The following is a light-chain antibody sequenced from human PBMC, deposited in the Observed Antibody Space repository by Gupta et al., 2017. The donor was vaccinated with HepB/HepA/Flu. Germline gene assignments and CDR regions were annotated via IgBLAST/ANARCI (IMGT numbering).Light chain of an antibody. Sequence: QPVLTQPPSASETPGQRVTISCSGNISNIGTNFVYWYQQLPGTAPKLVIYRNDQRPSGVPDRFSGSKSGTSASLAISGLRSEDEADYYCEEWDDSLRGPNVIFGGGTKLTVL. CDR1: ISNIGTNF. CDR2: RND. V-gene: IGLV1-47*01. J-gene: IGLJ2*01. CDR3: EEWDDSLRGPNVI.